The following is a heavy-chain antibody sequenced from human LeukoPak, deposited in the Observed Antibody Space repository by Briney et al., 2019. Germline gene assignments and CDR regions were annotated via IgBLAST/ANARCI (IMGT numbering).Heavy chain of an antibody. J-gene: IGHJ3*02. D-gene: IGHD6-19*01. CDR1: DGSISSYY. CDR2: FYYSGSI. Sequence: SETLSLTCTVSDGSISSYYWSWIRQPPGKGLEWIGYFYYSGSIMYNPSLKSRVTISVDTSKNQFSLKLSSVTAADTAVYYCARPYSSAWYGAFHIWGQGTKVTVSS. V-gene: IGHV4-59*08. CDR3: ARPYSSAWYGAFHI.